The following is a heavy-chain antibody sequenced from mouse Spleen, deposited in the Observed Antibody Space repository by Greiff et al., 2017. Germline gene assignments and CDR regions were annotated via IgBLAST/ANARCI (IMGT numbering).Heavy chain of an antibody. CDR2: IYPGNSDT. CDR3: TRGMIKDYYAMDY. D-gene: IGHD2-4*01. CDR1: GYSFTSYW. Sequence: VQLKESGTVLARPGASVKMSCKASGYSFTSYWMHWVKQRPGQGLEWIGAIYPGNSDTSYNQKFKGKAKLTAVTSASTAYMELSSLTNEDSAVYYCTRGMIKDYYAMDYWGQGTSVTVSS. V-gene: IGHV1-5*01. J-gene: IGHJ4*01.